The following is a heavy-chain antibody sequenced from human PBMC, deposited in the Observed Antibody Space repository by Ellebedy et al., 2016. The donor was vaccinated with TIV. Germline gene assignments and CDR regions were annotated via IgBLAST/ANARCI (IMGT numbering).Heavy chain of an antibody. Sequence: MPSETLSLTCTVSDGSTSGYYWSWIRQPPGKGLEWIGYIHYSGRTSYNHSLKSRVSISADTPTGHFSLILSSVTAADTAVYFCARIGLSGGYWSFFDFWGQGTLVTVSS. CDR3: ARIGLSGGYWSFFDF. V-gene: IGHV4-59*01. CDR2: IHYSGRT. D-gene: IGHD3-22*01. J-gene: IGHJ4*02. CDR1: DGSTSGYY.